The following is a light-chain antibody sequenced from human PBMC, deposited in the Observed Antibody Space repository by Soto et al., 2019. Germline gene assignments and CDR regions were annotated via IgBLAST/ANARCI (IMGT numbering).Light chain of an antibody. CDR1: SSDVGGYNY. Sequence: QSVLTQPASVSGSPGQWITISCTGSSSDVGGYNYVSWYQQHPGKAPKLMIYDVNNRPSGVSNRFSGSKSGNTASLTISGLQAEDEADYYCSSYTSSSTRIFGTGTKLTVL. J-gene: IGLJ1*01. CDR3: SSYTSSSTRI. V-gene: IGLV2-14*01. CDR2: DVN.